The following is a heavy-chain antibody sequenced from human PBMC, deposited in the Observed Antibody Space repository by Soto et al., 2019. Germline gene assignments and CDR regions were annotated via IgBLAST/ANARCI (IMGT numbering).Heavy chain of an antibody. CDR1: GFSLSTSGVG. CDR3: AYLPCSGGSCYWFSFSGMDV. V-gene: IGHV2-5*02. J-gene: IGHJ6*02. Sequence: QITLKESGPTLVKPTQTLTLTCTFSGFSLSTSGVGVAWIRQPPGKALEWLALIYWDDAKRYRPSLASRLTITKDTSQHQVVLTMTNMDSVDTATYYCAYLPCSGGSCYWFSFSGMDVWGQGTTVTVSS. D-gene: IGHD2-15*01. CDR2: IYWDDAK.